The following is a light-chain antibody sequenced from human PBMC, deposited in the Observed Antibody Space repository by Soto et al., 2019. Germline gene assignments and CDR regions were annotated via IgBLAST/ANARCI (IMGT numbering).Light chain of an antibody. CDR2: DVT. J-gene: IGLJ1*01. CDR1: SSDVGGHNF. Sequence: SVLTQPASVSGSPGQSITIPCTGTSSDVGGHNFVSWYQHHPGKAPKLMIYDVTNRPSGVSDRFSGSKSGNTASLTISGLQAEDEADYFCSSYTSITTFYVFGTGTKLTVL. CDR3: SSYTSITTFYV. V-gene: IGLV2-14*03.